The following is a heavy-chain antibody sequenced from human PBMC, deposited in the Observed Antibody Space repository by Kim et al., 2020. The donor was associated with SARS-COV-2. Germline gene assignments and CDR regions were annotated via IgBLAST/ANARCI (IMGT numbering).Heavy chain of an antibody. CDR1: GFTFSSYD. J-gene: IGHJ6*02. V-gene: IGHV3-13*01. CDR2: IGTAGDT. Sequence: GGSLRLSCAASGFTFSSYDMHWVRQATGKGLEWVSAIGTAGDTYYPGSVKGRFTISRENAKNSLYLQMNSLRAGDTAVYYCARDRSSGRYDYYGMDVWGQGTTVTVSS. CDR3: ARDRSSGRYDYYGMDV. D-gene: IGHD6-19*01.